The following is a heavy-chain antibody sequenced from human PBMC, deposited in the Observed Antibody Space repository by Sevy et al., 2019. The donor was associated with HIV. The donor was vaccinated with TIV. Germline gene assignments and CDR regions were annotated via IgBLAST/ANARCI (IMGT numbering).Heavy chain of an antibody. CDR2: TRFRSQWFY. CDR3: ARDEGYTWDNWFAP. V-gene: IGHV6-1*01. Sequence: SQTLSLTCVISGDSVSRNNIAWNWIRQSPSRGLEWLGRTRFRSQWFYDYAVSVKGRITISADTTKNQFSLHLNSVTPEDTAVYYCARDEGYTWDNWFAPWGQRTLVTVSS. J-gene: IGHJ5*02. CDR1: GDSVSRNNIA. D-gene: IGHD5-18*01.